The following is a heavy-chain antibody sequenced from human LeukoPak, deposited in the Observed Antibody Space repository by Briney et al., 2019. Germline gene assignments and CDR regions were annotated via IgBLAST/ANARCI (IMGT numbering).Heavy chain of an antibody. CDR1: GFTFSYSA. J-gene: IGHJ4*02. Sequence: GGSLRLSCAASGFTFSYSAIHWVRQATWKGLEGVGRIRSKADTYATTYGASLKGRFTISRDDSRNRTYLKMSSLRTEDTAVYYCTREYSSGWPFDFWGQGTLVTVSS. D-gene: IGHD6-19*01. CDR3: TREYSSGWPFDF. V-gene: IGHV3-73*01. CDR2: IRSKADTYAT.